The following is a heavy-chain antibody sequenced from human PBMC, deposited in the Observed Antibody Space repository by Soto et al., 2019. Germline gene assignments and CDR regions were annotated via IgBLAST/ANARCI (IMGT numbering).Heavy chain of an antibody. J-gene: IGHJ6*02. CDR1: GGSISSSSYY. CDR2: IYYRGST. CDR3: ARLAAYYYYGMDV. D-gene: IGHD6-25*01. V-gene: IGHV4-39*01. Sequence: SETLSLTCTVSGGSISSSSYYWGWIRQPPGKGLEWIGSIYYRGSTYYNPSLKSRVTISVDTSKNQFSLKLSSVTAADTAVYYCARLAAYYYYGMDVWGQGTTVTVSS.